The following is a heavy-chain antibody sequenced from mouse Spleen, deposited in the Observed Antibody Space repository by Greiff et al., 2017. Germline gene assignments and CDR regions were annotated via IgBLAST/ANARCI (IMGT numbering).Heavy chain of an antibody. Sequence: LVESGAELVRPGASVTLSCKASGYTFTDYEMHWVKQTPVHGLEWIGAIDPETGGTAYNQKFKGKAILTADKSSSTAYMELRSLTSEDSAVYYCTRSDGNYAWFAYWGQGTLVTVSA. D-gene: IGHD2-1*01. J-gene: IGHJ3*01. V-gene: IGHV1-15*01. CDR1: GYTFTDYE. CDR2: IDPETGGT. CDR3: TRSDGNYAWFAY.